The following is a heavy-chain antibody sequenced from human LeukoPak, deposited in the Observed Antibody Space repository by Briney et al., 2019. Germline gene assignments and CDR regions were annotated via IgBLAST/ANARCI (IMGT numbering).Heavy chain of an antibody. J-gene: IGHJ4*02. CDR2: MYHSGSS. V-gene: IGHV4-39*02. D-gene: IGHD5-12*01. CDR3: ASVPVWGLSGYSSFDY. Sequence: SETLSLTCTVSGGSLSSGFYNWGWIRQPPGKGLEWIAIMYHSGSSYYNPSLQSRVTISVDTSKNLFSLNLGSVTAADPAVYYCASVPVWGLSGYSSFDYWGQGSLVTVSS. CDR1: GGSLSSGFYN.